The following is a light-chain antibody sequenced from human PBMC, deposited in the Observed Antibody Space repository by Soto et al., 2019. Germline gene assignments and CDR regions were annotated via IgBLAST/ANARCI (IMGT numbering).Light chain of an antibody. Sequence: QSVLTQPASVSGSPGQSITISCTGTSSDVGDYNYVSWYQQHPGKAPKLMIFEVSNWPSGVSYRFSGSKSGNTASLTISGLQAEDEADYYCSSYTSSSTVVFGGGTKLTVL. CDR2: EVS. V-gene: IGLV2-14*01. CDR1: SSDVGDYNY. CDR3: SSYTSSSTVV. J-gene: IGLJ3*02.